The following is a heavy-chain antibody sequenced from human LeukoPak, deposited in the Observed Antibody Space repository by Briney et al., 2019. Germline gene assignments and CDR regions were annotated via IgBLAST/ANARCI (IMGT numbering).Heavy chain of an antibody. V-gene: IGHV3-23*01. Sequence: GGSLRLSCAASGFTFSSYAMSWVRQAPGKGLEWVSAISGSGGSTYYADSVKGRFTISRDNSRNTLYLQMNSLRAEDTAVYYCAKEGAGYCSGGSCYGFDYWGRGTLVTVSS. CDR3: AKEGAGYCSGGSCYGFDY. J-gene: IGHJ4*02. D-gene: IGHD2-15*01. CDR2: ISGSGGST. CDR1: GFTFSSYA.